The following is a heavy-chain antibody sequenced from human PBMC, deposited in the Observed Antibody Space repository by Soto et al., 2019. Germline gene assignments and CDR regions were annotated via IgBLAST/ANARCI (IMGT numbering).Heavy chain of an antibody. CDR1: GYTFTGYY. CDR3: ARVMTTVTTGQLDP. Sequence: ASVKVSCKASGYTFTGYYIHWVRQAPGQGLAWMGWINPNSGDSKDAQKFQGRISMTRDTSISTVYMELSSLRSDDTAVYYCARVMTTVTTGQLDPWGQGTLVTVYS. D-gene: IGHD4-17*01. J-gene: IGHJ5*02. V-gene: IGHV1-2*02. CDR2: INPNSGDS.